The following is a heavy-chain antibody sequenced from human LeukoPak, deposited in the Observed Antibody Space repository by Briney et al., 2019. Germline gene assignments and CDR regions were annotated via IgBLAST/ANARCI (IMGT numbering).Heavy chain of an antibody. CDR1: GYTFTGYY. CDR2: ISAYNGNT. Sequence: ASVKVSCKASGYTFTGYYMHWVRQAPGQGLEWMGWISAYNGNTNYAQKLQGRVTMTTDTSTSTAYMELRSLRSDDTAVYYCARDRWKYYDILTGYYMFAFDIWGQGTMVTVSS. V-gene: IGHV1-18*04. J-gene: IGHJ3*02. D-gene: IGHD3-9*01. CDR3: ARDRWKYYDILTGYYMFAFDI.